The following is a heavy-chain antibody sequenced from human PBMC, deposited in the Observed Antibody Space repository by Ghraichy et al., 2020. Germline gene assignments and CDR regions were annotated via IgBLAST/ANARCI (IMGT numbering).Heavy chain of an antibody. D-gene: IGHD3-10*01. Sequence: TLSLTCTVSGGSISSSSYYWGWIRQPPGKGLEWIGSIYYSGSTYYNPSLKSRVTISVDTSKNQFSLKLSSVTAADTAVYYCARLGPRDYFDYWGQGTLVTVSS. V-gene: IGHV4-39*01. J-gene: IGHJ4*02. CDR3: ARLGPRDYFDY. CDR2: IYYSGST. CDR1: GGSISSSSYY.